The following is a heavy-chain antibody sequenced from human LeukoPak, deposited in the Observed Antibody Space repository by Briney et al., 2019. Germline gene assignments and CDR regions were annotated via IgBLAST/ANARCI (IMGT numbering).Heavy chain of an antibody. CDR3: ARDLRDYVWGSYRHVIDY. J-gene: IGHJ4*02. D-gene: IGHD3-16*02. CDR1: GYTFTSYG. CDR2: ISAYSGNT. V-gene: IGHV1-18*04. Sequence: ASVKVSCKASGYTFTSYGISWVRQAPGQGLEWMGWISAYSGNTNYAQKLQGRVTMTTDTSTSTAYMELRSLRSDDTAVYYCARDLRDYVWGSYRHVIDYWGQGTLVTVSS.